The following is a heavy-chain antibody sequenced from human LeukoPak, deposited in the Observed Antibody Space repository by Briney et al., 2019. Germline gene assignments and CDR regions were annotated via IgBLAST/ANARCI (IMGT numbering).Heavy chain of an antibody. V-gene: IGHV1-2*02. CDR1: GYTFTGYY. D-gene: IGHD6-19*01. CDR3: ARGVYSGWYTHNWLDS. J-gene: IGHJ5*01. Sequence: ASVKVSCKASGYTFTGYYIHWVRQAPGQGLEWMGWINPHNGDTNYEQMFQGRVTMTRDTSISTAYMELSSLRSDDTAVYYCARGVYSGWYTHNWLDSWGQGTLVIVSS. CDR2: INPHNGDT.